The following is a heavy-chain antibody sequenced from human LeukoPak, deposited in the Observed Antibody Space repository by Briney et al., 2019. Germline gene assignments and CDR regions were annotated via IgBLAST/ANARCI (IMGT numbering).Heavy chain of an antibody. CDR1: GFTFSSYA. D-gene: IGHD2-2*03. Sequence: PGRSLRLSCAASGFTFSSYAMHWVRQAPGKGLEWVAVISYDGSNKYYADSVKGRFTLSRDDSRNTVYPQLNNLRVEDTAIYYCARASWISTADAVCWGQGTQVTVSS. V-gene: IGHV3-30*07. CDR2: ISYDGSNK. CDR3: ARASWISTADAVC. J-gene: IGHJ4*02.